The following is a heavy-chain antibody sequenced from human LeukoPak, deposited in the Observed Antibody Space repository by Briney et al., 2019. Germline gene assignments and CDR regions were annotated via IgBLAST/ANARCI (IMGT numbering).Heavy chain of an antibody. CDR3: FRVRDSSNWYVFDV. CDR1: GFTFSTYP. Sequence: GGPLRLSCAASGFTFSTYPMYWVRQAPGKGLEWVAVISYDESNKYYADSVKGRFTVSRDNSKNTLSLQMNSLRAEDTAVYYCFRVRDSSNWYVFDVWGQGTMVTVSS. D-gene: IGHD6-13*01. J-gene: IGHJ3*01. CDR2: ISYDESNK. V-gene: IGHV3-30*04.